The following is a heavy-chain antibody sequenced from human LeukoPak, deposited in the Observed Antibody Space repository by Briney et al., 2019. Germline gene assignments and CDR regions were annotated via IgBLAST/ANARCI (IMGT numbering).Heavy chain of an antibody. CDR3: ARNELPTTGTSPALYNWFDP. V-gene: IGHV1-69*13. D-gene: IGHD4-11*01. Sequence: GASVKVSCKASGGTFSSYAISWVRQAPGQGLEWMGGIIPIFGTANYAQKFQGRVTITADESTSTAYMELSSLRSEDTAVYYCARNELPTTGTSPALYNWFDPWGQGTLVTVSS. J-gene: IGHJ5*01. CDR1: GGTFSSYA. CDR2: IIPIFGTA.